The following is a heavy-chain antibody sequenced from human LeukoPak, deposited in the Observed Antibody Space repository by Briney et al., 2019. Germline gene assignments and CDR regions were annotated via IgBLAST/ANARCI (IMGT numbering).Heavy chain of an antibody. CDR2: ISGSGGST. CDR3: AKDGPYYYDSSGSYFDY. D-gene: IGHD3-22*01. V-gene: IGHV3-23*01. J-gene: IGHJ4*02. CDR1: GFTFSSYA. Sequence: GGSLRLSCAASGFTFSSYAMSWVRQAPGKGLEWVSAISGSGGSTYYADSVKGRFTISRDNSKNTLYLQMNSLRAEDTAVYYCAKDGPYYYDSSGSYFDYWGQGTLVTVSS.